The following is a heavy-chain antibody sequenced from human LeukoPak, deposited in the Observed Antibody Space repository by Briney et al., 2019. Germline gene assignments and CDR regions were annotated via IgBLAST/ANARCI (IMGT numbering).Heavy chain of an antibody. CDR2: INSDGSDT. V-gene: IGHV3-74*01. Sequence: GGSLRLSCAASGFTFSTYCMHWVRQAPGKGLVWVSRINSDGSDTSYADSVKGRFTISRDNAKTTLYLQMNNLRAEDTAVYYCETGGGGWEYWGQGTLVSVSS. CDR3: ETGGGGWEY. D-gene: IGHD1-26*01. J-gene: IGHJ4*02. CDR1: GFTFSTYC.